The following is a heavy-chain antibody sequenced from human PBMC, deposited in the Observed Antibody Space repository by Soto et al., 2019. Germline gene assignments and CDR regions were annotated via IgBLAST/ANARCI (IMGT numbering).Heavy chain of an antibody. D-gene: IGHD3-9*01. CDR3: ARGGVDDILTYYYYYMDV. CDR2: MNPNSGNT. Sequence: ASVKVSCKASGYTFTSYDINWVRQATGQGLEWMGWMNPNSGNTGYAQKFQGRVTMTRNTSISTAYMELSSLRSEDTAVYYCARGGVDDILTYYYYYMDVWGKGTTVTVSS. V-gene: IGHV1-8*01. CDR1: GYTFTSYD. J-gene: IGHJ6*03.